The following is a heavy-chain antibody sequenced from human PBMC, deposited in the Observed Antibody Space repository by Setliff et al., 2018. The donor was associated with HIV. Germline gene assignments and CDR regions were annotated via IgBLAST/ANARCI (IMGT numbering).Heavy chain of an antibody. CDR1: GGSITGGNYY. J-gene: IGHJ5*01. D-gene: IGHD6-19*01. V-gene: IGHV4-39*01. Sequence: SETLSLTCTVSGGSITGGNYYWGWIRQPPGKGLEWIGNIHNGRDLYSNPSLTSRLTISVDTSKNQVSLKLRSATAADTAVYPCARPHSGRGGGAWFDSWGQGTLVTVSS. CDR2: IHNGRDL. CDR3: ARPHSGRGGGAWFDS.